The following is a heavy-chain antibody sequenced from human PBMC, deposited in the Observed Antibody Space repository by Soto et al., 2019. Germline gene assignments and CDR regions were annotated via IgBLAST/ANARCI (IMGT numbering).Heavy chain of an antibody. CDR3: ARRVSS. CDR2: IHPACETL. D-gene: IGHD2-2*01. Sequence: EVQLVESGAGMVKPGGSLRLSCVASGFTFSSSDMYWVRQAPGKGLEWVSNIHPACETLFYADSVKGRVTISRDKAKNSLYLHMPSLRAEVTDVYYWARRVSSWGQGTMVTVSS. CDR1: GFTFSSSD. J-gene: IGHJ3*01. V-gene: IGHV3-48*03.